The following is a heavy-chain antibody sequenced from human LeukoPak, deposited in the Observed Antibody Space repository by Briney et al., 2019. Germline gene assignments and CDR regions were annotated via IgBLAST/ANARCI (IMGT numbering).Heavy chain of an antibody. J-gene: IGHJ4*02. Sequence: GGSLRLXCAASGFIFSDYYMTWIRQAPGKGLEWVSYISSSGSTVYYADSVKGRFTISRDNAKNSLYLQMNSLRAEDTAVYYCARVYRSGGSIDYWGQGTLVTVSS. V-gene: IGHV3-11*04. CDR1: GFIFSDYY. CDR3: ARVYRSGGSIDY. CDR2: ISSSGSTV. D-gene: IGHD2-15*01.